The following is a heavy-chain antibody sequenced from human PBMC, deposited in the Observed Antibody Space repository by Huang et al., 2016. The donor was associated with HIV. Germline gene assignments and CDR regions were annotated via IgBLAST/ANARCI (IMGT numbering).Heavy chain of an antibody. CDR2: IYSDDST. Sequence: EVQLVESGGGLIQPGGSLRLSCAASGFTVSSNYMSWVRQAPGKGLVWVSGIYSDDSTYFADSVKGRFTISRDNAKNTLYLQMNGLRAEDTAVYYCAAQWELRGGVDFWGQGTLVTVSS. CDR1: GFTVSSNY. J-gene: IGHJ4*02. CDR3: AAQWELRGGVDF. D-gene: IGHD1-26*01. V-gene: IGHV3-53*01.